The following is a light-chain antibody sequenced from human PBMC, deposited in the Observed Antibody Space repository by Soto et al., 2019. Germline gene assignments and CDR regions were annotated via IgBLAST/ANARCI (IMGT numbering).Light chain of an antibody. J-gene: IGLJ1*01. V-gene: IGLV2-14*03. CDR3: SSYTSSSTYV. CDR1: SSDIGGYNY. CDR2: DVS. Sequence: QSVLTQPASVSGSPGQSITISCTGTSSDIGGYNYVSWYQQHPGKAPKLIIHDVSNRPSGVSNRFSGSKSGNTASLTISGLQAEDEADYYCSSYTSSSTYVFGTGTKVTVL.